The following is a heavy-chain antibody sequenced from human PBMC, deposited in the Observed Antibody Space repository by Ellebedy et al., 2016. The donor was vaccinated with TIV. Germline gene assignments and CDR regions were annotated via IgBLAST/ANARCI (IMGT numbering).Heavy chain of an antibody. V-gene: IGHV3-23*01. CDR3: AKGRGGGSDSSAPRYYFDY. CDR2: ISHTGGRT. Sequence: PGGSLRLSCAASGFTFSSYGMSWVRQAPGKGLEWVSTISHTGGRTYYADSVGGRFTISRDNSKKTLYLQMNSLSAEDTAVYYCAKGRGGGSDSSAPRYYFDYWGLGTLVTVSS. CDR1: GFTFSSYG. D-gene: IGHD3-22*01. J-gene: IGHJ4*02.